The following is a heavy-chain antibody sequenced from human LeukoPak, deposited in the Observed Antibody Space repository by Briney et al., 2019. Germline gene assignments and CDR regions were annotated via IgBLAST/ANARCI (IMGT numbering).Heavy chain of an antibody. CDR1: GYTFTSYY. Sequence: ASVKVSCKASGYTFTSYYMHWVRQAPGQGLEWMGWINPNSGGTNYAQKFQGRVTMTRDTSISTAYMELSRLRSDDTAVYYCARVKVRYSYGYDPFEYWGQGTLVTVSS. V-gene: IGHV1-2*02. D-gene: IGHD5-18*01. CDR3: ARVKVRYSYGYDPFEY. J-gene: IGHJ4*02. CDR2: INPNSGGT.